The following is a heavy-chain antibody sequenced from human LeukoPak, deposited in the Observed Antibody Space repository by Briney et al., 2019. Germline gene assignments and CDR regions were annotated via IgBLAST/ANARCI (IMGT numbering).Heavy chain of an antibody. CDR1: GASVSSASY. J-gene: IGHJ5*02. D-gene: IGHD1-26*01. V-gene: IGHV4-61*01. CDR3: ARSRAFNSGAFDP. CDR2: IYNGVNT. Sequence: PSETLSLTCTVSGASVSSASYWSWIRQPPGKGAEWIAHIYNGVNTNYNPFLKSRVTISVDTSKNQFSLRLNSVTAADTAVYYCARSRAFNSGAFDPWGQGSLVTVSS.